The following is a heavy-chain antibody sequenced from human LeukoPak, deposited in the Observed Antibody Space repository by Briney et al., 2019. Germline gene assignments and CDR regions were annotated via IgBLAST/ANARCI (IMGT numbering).Heavy chain of an antibody. J-gene: IGHJ6*03. Sequence: SETLSLTCNVSGGSITNYYWSWIRQPPGGGLEWIGYIYYSGSDSGSTNYNPSLNGPVTASLDTSKNQFSLRLISLTAADTAVYYCARDRSGLAAAAGEYYYYYYMDVWGKGTTVTVSS. CDR1: GGSITNYY. V-gene: IGHV4-59*01. CDR2: IYYSGSDSGST. CDR3: ARDRSGLAAAAGEYYYYYYMDV. D-gene: IGHD6-13*01.